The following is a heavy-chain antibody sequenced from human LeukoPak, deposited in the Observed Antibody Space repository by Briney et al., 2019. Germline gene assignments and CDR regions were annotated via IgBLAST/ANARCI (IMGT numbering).Heavy chain of an antibody. CDR1: GVSISSAGYF. CDR2: IHHSGST. V-gene: IGHV4-31*03. D-gene: IGHD2-21*02. J-gene: IGHJ4*01. Sequence: SETLSLTCTVSGVSISSAGYFWTWIRQHPGTGLEWIGYIHHSGSTSYNPSLKSRLTISADTSKNQFSPKLNSVTAADTAVYYCARNFHGDPVTYYLDYWGHGTLVTVSS. CDR3: ARNFHGDPVTYYLDY.